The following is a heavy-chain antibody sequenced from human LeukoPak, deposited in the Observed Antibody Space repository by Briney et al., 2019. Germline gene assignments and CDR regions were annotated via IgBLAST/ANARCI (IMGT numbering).Heavy chain of an antibody. V-gene: IGHV3-48*03. D-gene: IGHD3-22*01. CDR2: ISSSGSTI. Sequence: GGSLRLSCAASGFTFSSYEMNWVRQAPGRGLEWASYISSSGSTIYYADSVKGRFTISRDNAKNSLYLQMNSLRAEDTAVYYCARDYDSSGYYFVGAFDIWGQGTMVTVSS. CDR1: GFTFSSYE. J-gene: IGHJ3*02. CDR3: ARDYDSSGYYFVGAFDI.